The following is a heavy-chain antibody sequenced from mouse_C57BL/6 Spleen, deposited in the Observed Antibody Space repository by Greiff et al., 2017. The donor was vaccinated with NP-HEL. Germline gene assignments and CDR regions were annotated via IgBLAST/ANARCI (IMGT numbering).Heavy chain of an antibody. CDR1: GYSFTDYN. Sequence: VQLKQSGPELVKPGASVKISCKASGYSFTDYNMNWVKQSNGKSLEWIGVINPNYGTTSYNQKFKGKATLTVDQSSSTAYMQLNSLTSEDSAVYYCAREGITTVVATGWYFDVWGTGTTVTVSS. J-gene: IGHJ1*03. CDR3: AREGITTVVATGWYFDV. V-gene: IGHV1-39*01. D-gene: IGHD1-1*01. CDR2: INPNYGTT.